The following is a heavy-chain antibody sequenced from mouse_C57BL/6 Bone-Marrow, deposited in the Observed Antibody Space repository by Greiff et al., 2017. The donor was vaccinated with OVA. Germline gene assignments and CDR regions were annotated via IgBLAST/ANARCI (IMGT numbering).Heavy chain of an antibody. D-gene: IGHD1-1*01. Sequence: VQLQQSGPGLVQPSQSLSITCTVSGFSLTSYGVHWVRQSPGKGLEWLGVIWSGGSTDYNAAFISRLSISKDNSKSQVFFKMNSLQADDTAIYYCASYGSSAYWGQGTLVTVSA. CDR1: GFSLTSYG. J-gene: IGHJ3*01. V-gene: IGHV2-2*01. CDR3: ASYGSSAY. CDR2: IWSGGST.